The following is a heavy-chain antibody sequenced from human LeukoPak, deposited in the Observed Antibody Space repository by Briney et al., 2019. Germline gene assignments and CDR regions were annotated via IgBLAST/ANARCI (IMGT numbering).Heavy chain of an antibody. D-gene: IGHD3-16*01. CDR3: ASHGGGYSFDY. V-gene: IGHV4-4*08. CDR1: GGSFSGFY. J-gene: IGHJ4*02. Sequence: SETLSLTCTVSGGSFSGFYWSWIRQPPGKGLEWIGYVDNSAITYTNPSLKSRVTIFLDTSKKQVSLKLSSVTAADTAVYFCASHGGGYSFDYWGQGTLVTVSS. CDR2: VDNSAIT.